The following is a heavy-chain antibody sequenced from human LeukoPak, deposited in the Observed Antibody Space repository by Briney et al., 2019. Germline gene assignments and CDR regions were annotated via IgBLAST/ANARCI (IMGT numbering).Heavy chain of an antibody. CDR1: GYTFTSYD. J-gene: IGHJ3*02. CDR2: MNPNSGNT. CDR3: ASAQYDSSGHVVAFDI. D-gene: IGHD3-22*01. Sequence: GASVKVSCTASGYTFTSYDINWVRQATGQGLEWMGWMNPNSGNTGYAQKLQGRVTMTRNTSISTAYMELSSLRSEDTAVYYCASAQYDSSGHVVAFDIWGQGTMVTVSS. V-gene: IGHV1-8*01.